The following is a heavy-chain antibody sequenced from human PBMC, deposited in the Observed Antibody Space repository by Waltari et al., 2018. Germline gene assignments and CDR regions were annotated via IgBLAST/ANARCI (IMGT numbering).Heavy chain of an antibody. CDR2: ISSSWSPI. CDR1: GLSFSDFY. J-gene: IGHJ4*02. CDR3: ARDFRRLAVTNFDH. D-gene: IGHD3-9*01. Sequence: QVQLLESGGGLVKPGGSLRLSCAASGLSFSDFYRTWIRQAPGKGLEWGAYISSSWSPIYYADSVEGRFTISRDNAKNSLYLQMNNLRPEDTAVYFCARDFRRLAVTNFDHWGQGTLVTVSP. V-gene: IGHV3-11*01.